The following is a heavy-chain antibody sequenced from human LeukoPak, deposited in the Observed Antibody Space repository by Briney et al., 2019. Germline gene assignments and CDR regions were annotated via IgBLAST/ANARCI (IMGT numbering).Heavy chain of an antibody. CDR1: RFTFSTYA. D-gene: IGHD4-17*01. J-gene: IGHJ1*01. CDR3: ARKGEVFGDSVTQH. Sequence: PGGSLRLSCAASRFTFSTYAMSWVRQAPGKGLEWISAISGSGGSTYYADSVKGRFTISRDNSKNTLYLQMNSLRAEDTAVYYCARKGEVFGDSVTQHWGQGTLVTVSS. V-gene: IGHV3-23*01. CDR2: ISGSGGST.